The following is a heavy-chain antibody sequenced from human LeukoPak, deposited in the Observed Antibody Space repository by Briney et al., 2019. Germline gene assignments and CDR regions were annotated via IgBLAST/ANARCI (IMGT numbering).Heavy chain of an antibody. J-gene: IGHJ1*01. V-gene: IGHV4-59*01. Sequence: SETLSLTCTVSGASISSYYWSWIRQPPGKGLEWIGYIYYSGSTNYNPSLKSRVTISVDTSKNQFSLKLSSVTAADTAVYYCARGGWYPESFQHWGQGALVTVSS. CDR3: ARGGWYPESFQH. D-gene: IGHD6-19*01. CDR1: GASISSYY. CDR2: IYYSGST.